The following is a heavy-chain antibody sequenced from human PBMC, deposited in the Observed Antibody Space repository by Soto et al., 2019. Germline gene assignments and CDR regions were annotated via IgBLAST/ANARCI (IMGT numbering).Heavy chain of an antibody. D-gene: IGHD2-15*01. CDR1: GFTFSSYA. V-gene: IGHV3-30-3*01. CDR2: ISYDGSNK. Sequence: QVQLVESGGGVVQPGRSLRLSCAASGFTFSSYAMHWVRQAPGKGLEWVAVISYDGSNKHYADSVKGRFTISRDNSKNTLYLQMNSLRAEDTAEYYCARERLGGDCSGGSCVDAFDIWGHVTMVTVSS. CDR3: ARERLGGDCSGGSCVDAFDI. J-gene: IGHJ3*02.